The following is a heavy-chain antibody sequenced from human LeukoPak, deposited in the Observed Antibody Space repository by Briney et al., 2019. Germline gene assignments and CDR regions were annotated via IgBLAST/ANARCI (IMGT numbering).Heavy chain of an antibody. D-gene: IGHD2-2*01. V-gene: IGHV4-34*01. J-gene: IGHJ4*02. CDR2: INHSGST. Sequence: PSETLSLTCAVYGGSFSGYYWSWIRQPPGKGLEWIGEINHSGSTNCNPSLKSRVTISVDTSKNQFSLKLSSVTAADTAVYYCARGSKDIVVVPAAETNAYYFDYWGQGTLVTVSS. CDR1: GGSFSGYY. CDR3: ARGSKDIVVVPAAETNAYYFDY.